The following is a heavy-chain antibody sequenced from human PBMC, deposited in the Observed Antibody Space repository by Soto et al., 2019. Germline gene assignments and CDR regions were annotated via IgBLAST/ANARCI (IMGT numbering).Heavy chain of an antibody. D-gene: IGHD1-20*01. J-gene: IGHJ4*02. CDR1: GYTFTSYD. Sequence: ASVKVSCKASGYTFTSYDINWVRQATGQGLEWMGWMNPNSGNTGYAQKFQGRVTMTRNTSISTAYMELSSLRAEDTALYYCAKENIRRFDFDHWGQGSLVTVSS. V-gene: IGHV1-8*01. CDR2: MNPNSGNT. CDR3: AKENIRRFDFDH.